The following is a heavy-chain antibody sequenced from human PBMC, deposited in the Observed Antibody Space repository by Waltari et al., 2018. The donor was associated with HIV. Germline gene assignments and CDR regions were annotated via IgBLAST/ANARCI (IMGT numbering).Heavy chain of an antibody. Sequence: QVQLVQSGTEVRTPGSSVKVSCKASGGSFTSYSIHWVRQAPGQGLEWMGRVIPMSGTAMKAQKFQARVTISAEKSTTTAYMELTSLRTEDTAVYYCASARETMGVDFDFWGQGTLVTVSS. D-gene: IGHD3-10*01. CDR2: VIPMSGTA. V-gene: IGHV1-69*08. CDR1: GGSFTSYS. CDR3: ASARETMGVDFDF. J-gene: IGHJ4*02.